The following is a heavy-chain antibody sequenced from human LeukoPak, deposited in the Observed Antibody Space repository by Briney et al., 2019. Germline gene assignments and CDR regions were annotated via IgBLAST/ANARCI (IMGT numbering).Heavy chain of an antibody. D-gene: IGHD3-3*01. CDR2: INSDGSST. J-gene: IGHJ3*02. CDR1: GFTFSSYW. Sequence: GGSLRLSCAASGFTFSSYWMHWVRQAPGKELVWVSRINSDGSSTSYADSVKGRFTISRDNAKNTLYLQMNSLRAEDTAVYYCARETPFTYYDFWSGYPHSGAFDIWGQGTMVTVSS. V-gene: IGHV3-74*01. CDR3: ARETPFTYYDFWSGYPHSGAFDI.